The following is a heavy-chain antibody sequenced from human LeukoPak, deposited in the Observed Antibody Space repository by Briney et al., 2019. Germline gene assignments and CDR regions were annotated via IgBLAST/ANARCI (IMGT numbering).Heavy chain of an antibody. V-gene: IGHV3-74*01. Sequence: PGGSLRLSCAASGFTLSNYWMHWVRQAPGKGLVWVSRIKGDGSHTIYADSVKGQFTISRDNAKNTLYLQMKSLRDEDTAVYYCVRDWDHFDFDSWGQGTLVTVSS. J-gene: IGHJ5*01. D-gene: IGHD1-14*01. CDR1: GFTLSNYW. CDR2: IKGDGSHT. CDR3: VRDWDHFDFDS.